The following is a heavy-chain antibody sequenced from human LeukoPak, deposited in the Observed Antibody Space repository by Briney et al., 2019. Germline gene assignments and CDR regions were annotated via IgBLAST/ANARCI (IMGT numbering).Heavy chain of an antibody. CDR3: ARDQGFRYFDP. Sequence: GGSLRLSCAASGSTFSSYGMHWVRQAPGKGLEWVAYISSSSGTIYYTDSVKGRFTISRDNAKNSVFLQMSSLSGGDTAIYYCARDQGFRYFDPWGQGTLVTVSS. CDR2: ISSSSGTI. V-gene: IGHV3-48*01. CDR1: GSTFSSYG. J-gene: IGHJ5*02. D-gene: IGHD3-16*02.